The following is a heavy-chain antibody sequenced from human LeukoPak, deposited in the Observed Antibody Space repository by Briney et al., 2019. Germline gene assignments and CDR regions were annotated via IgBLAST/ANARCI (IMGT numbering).Heavy chain of an antibody. J-gene: IGHJ6*03. CDR2: INPNSGDT. CDR3: ARADSVPAGDYHYWYMDV. Sequence: WASVKVSCKASGYTFTGYYMHWVRQAPGQGLEWMGWINPNSGDTEYAQKFQGRVTMTRDTSISTVYMELSSLRSDDTAVYYCARADSVPAGDYHYWYMDVWGKGTTVTVSS. V-gene: IGHV1-2*02. CDR1: GYTFTGYY. D-gene: IGHD6-19*01.